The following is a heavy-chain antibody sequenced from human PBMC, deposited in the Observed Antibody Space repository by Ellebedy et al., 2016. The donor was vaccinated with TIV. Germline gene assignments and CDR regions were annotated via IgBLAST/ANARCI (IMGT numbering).Heavy chain of an antibody. CDR1: VGTFSSYA. Sequence: SVKVSCXASVGTFSSYAISWVRQAPGQGLVWMGGIIPIFGTANYAQKFQGRVTITADESTSTAYMELSSLRSEDTSVYYCATPRVVPAAKNYWYFDLWGRGTLVTVSS. CDR3: ATPRVVPAAKNYWYFDL. V-gene: IGHV1-69*13. D-gene: IGHD2-2*01. J-gene: IGHJ2*01. CDR2: IIPIFGTA.